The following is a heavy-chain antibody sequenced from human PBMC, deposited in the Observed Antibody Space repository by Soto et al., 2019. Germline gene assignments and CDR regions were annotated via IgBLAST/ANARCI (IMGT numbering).Heavy chain of an antibody. J-gene: IGHJ6*03. V-gene: IGHV5-51*01. CDR3: ATHITGTTVRDYYYYMDV. D-gene: IGHD1-7*01. CDR1: GYSFTSYW. Sequence: PGESLKISCKGSGYSFTSYWIGWVRQMPGKGLEWMGIIYPGDSDTRYSPSFQGQVTISADKSISTAYLQWSSLKASDTAMYYCATHITGTTVRDYYYYMDVWGKGTTVTVSS. CDR2: IYPGDSDT.